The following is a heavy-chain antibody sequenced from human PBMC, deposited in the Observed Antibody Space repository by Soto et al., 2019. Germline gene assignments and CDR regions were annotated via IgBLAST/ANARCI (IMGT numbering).Heavy chain of an antibody. CDR2: ISGSGGST. V-gene: IGHV3-23*01. CDR3: AKGYCSGGSCYGYWYFDL. D-gene: IGHD2-15*01. Sequence: EVQLLESGGGLIQPGGSLRLSCAASGFTFSTYSMTWVRQAPGKGLEWVSGISGSGGSTYYADSVKGRFTISRDNSKNTLYLQMNSLRAEDTAVYYCAKGYCSGGSCYGYWYFDLWGRGTLVTVSS. J-gene: IGHJ2*01. CDR1: GFTFSTYS.